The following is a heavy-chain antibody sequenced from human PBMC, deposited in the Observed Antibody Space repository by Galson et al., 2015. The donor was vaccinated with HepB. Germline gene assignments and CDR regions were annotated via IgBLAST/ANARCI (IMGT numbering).Heavy chain of an antibody. J-gene: IGHJ4*02. CDR3: ASRGGYDI. CDR1: GFTFSSYA. D-gene: IGHD3-22*01. Sequence: SLRLSCAASGFTFSSYAMHWVRQAPGKGLEWVAVISYDGSNKYYADSVKGRFTISRDNSKNTLYLQMNSLRAEDTAVYYCASRGGYDIWGQGTLVTVSS. CDR2: ISYDGSNK. V-gene: IGHV3-30-3*01.